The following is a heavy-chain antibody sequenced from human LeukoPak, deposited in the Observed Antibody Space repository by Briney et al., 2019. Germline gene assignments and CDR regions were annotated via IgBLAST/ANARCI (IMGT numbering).Heavy chain of an antibody. CDR3: ARVNSMTTAYYFDY. J-gene: IGHJ4*02. CDR2: IYYSGST. V-gene: IGHV4-39*07. CDR1: GGSISSSSYY. Sequence: PSETLSLTCTVSGGSISSSSYYWGWIRQPPGKGLEWIGSIYYSGSTYYNPSLKSRVTISVDTSKNQFSLKLSSVTAADTAVYYCARVNSMTTAYYFDYWGQGTLVTVSS. D-gene: IGHD4-17*01.